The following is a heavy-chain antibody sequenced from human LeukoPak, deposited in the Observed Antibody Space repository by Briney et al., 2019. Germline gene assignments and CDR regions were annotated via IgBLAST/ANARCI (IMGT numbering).Heavy chain of an antibody. CDR2: ISAYNGNT. V-gene: IGHV1-18*01. CDR3: ARDTGGSPYGDFHY. CDR1: GYTFSSYG. D-gene: IGHD4/OR15-4a*01. J-gene: IGHJ4*02. Sequence: GGSVTVSCKAFGYTFSSYGVSWVRQAPGQGLEWMGWISAYNGNTNYAQKFQGRVTLTTDTSTSTAYMEVGSLRSDDTAVYYCARDTGGSPYGDFHYWGQGTLVTVSS.